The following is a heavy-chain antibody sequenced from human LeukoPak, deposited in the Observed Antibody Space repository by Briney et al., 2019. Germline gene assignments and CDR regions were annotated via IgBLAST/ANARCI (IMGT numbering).Heavy chain of an antibody. CDR1: GFPFSDFS. CDR3: AKQSYARSLGE. V-gene: IGHV3-23*01. J-gene: IGHJ4*02. D-gene: IGHD3-10*02. CDR2: TNSGGTTT. Sequence: GGSLRLSCATSGFPFSDFSMTWVRQAPGKGLEWISTTNSGGTTTYYAESVKGRFTISRDNFKNALYLQMSSLRVEDTAIYYCAKQSYARSLGEGGPGTLVTVSS.